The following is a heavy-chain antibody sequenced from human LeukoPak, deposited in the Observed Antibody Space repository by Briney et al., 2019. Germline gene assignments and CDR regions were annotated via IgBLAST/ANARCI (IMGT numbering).Heavy chain of an antibody. J-gene: IGHJ4*02. CDR2: IIPIFGTA. Sequence: GASVKVSCKASGGTFSSYAISWVRQAPGQGLEWMGGIIPIFGTANYAQKFQGRVTITADKSTSTAYMDLSSLRSEDTAVYFCARYSGYCSGGSCYSPFDYWGQGTLVTVSS. D-gene: IGHD2-15*01. CDR3: ARYSGYCSGGSCYSPFDY. CDR1: GGTFSSYA. V-gene: IGHV1-69*06.